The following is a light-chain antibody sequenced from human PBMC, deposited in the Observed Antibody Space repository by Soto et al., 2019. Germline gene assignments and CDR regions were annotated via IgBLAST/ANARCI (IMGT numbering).Light chain of an antibody. CDR3: QQYDNWPLT. J-gene: IGKJ4*01. V-gene: IGKV3-15*01. CDR1: QNIRSN. CDR2: GAS. Sequence: EVVMTQSPATLSVSPGERATLSCRASQNIRSNLAWYQQKPGQAPRLLMSGASTRATGIPARFSGSGSATEFTLTISSLQSEDFAVYYCQQYDNWPLTFGGGTKVEIK.